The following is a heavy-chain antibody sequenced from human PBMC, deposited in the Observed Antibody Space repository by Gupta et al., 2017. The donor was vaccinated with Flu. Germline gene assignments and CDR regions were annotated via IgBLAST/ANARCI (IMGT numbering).Heavy chain of an antibody. CDR1: GFTFSSYA. V-gene: IGHV3-23*01. CDR2: ISGSGGST. Sequence: EVQLLESGGGLVQPGGSLRLSCAASGFTFSSYAMSWVRQAPGKGLEWVSAISGSGGSTYYADSVKGRFTISRDNSKNTLYLQMNSLRAEDTAVYYCAKTRYNWNGMASGNYYGMDVWGQGTTVTVSS. D-gene: IGHD1-1*01. J-gene: IGHJ6*02. CDR3: AKTRYNWNGMASGNYYGMDV.